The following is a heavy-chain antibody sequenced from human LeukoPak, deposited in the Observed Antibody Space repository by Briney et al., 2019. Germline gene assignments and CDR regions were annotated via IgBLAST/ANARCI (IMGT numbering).Heavy chain of an antibody. CDR3: ARKVLDYQLLQWYFDL. CDR2: INHSGIT. CDR1: GGSFSSYY. D-gene: IGHD2-2*01. V-gene: IGHV4-34*01. Sequence: SEALSLTCAVYGGSFSSYYWRWIRQPPGKGPEWIGDINHSGITNYNPSLKSRVTISIDTSKNQFSLKVTSVTAADTAVYYCARKVLDYQLLQWYFDLWGRGTLVTVSS. J-gene: IGHJ2*01.